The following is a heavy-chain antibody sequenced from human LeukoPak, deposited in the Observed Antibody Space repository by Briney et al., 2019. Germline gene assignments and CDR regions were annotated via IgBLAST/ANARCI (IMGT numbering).Heavy chain of an antibody. D-gene: IGHD1-14*01. CDR1: GGTFSSYA. CDR2: IIPIFGTA. V-gene: IGHV1-69*13. J-gene: IGHJ3*02. CDR3: ARVRQEFNRNDAFDI. Sequence: SVKVSCKASGGTFSSYAISWVRQAPGQGLEWMGGIIPIFGTANYAQKFQGRVTITADESTSTAYTELSSLRSEDTAVYYCARVRQEFNRNDAFDIWGQGTMVTVSS.